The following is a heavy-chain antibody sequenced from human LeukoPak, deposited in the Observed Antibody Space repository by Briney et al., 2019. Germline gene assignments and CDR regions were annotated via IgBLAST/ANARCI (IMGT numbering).Heavy chain of an antibody. CDR1: GGSFSGYY. D-gene: IGHD3-22*01. Sequence: PSETLSLTCAVYGGSFSGYYWSWIRQPPGKGLEWIGEINHSGSTNYNPSLKSRVTISVDTSKNQFSLKLSSVTAADTAVYYCARATYDSSGITTCWFDPWGQGTLVTVSS. J-gene: IGHJ5*02. CDR2: INHSGST. V-gene: IGHV4-34*01. CDR3: ARATYDSSGITTCWFDP.